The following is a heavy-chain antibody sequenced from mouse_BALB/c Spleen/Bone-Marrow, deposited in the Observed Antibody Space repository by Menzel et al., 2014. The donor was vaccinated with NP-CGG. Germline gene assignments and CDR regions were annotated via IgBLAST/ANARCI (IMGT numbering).Heavy chain of an antibody. D-gene: IGHD2-4*01. CDR2: ISGGGSYT. J-gene: IGHJ3*01. CDR3: ARHAYYDQTEVSFVY. CDR1: GFTFNSYG. V-gene: IGHV5-9-2*01. Sequence: EVMLVESGGGLVKSGGSLKLSCAASGFTFNSYGMSWVRQTPEKRLEWVATISGGGSYTFYPDSVKGRFTISRDNAKNNLYLQLSSLRSEDTALYYCARHAYYDQTEVSFVYWGQGTRVTVSA.